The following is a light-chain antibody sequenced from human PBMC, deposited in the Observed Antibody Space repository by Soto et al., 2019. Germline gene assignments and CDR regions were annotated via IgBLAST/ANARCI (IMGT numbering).Light chain of an antibody. CDR1: SSDVGGYKY. J-gene: IGLJ2*01. CDR3: SSHTSTTLLL. CDR2: EVS. V-gene: IGLV2-14*01. Sequence: QSALTQPASVSGSPGQSITISCTGTSSDVGGYKYVSWYQQHPGKAPKLMIYEVSNRPSGVSNRFSGSKSGNTASLTISGLQPEDEADYYCSSHTSTTLLLFGGGTKLTVL.